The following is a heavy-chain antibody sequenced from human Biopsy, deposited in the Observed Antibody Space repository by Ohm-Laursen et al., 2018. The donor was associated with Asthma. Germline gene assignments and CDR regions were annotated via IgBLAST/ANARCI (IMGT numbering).Heavy chain of an antibody. J-gene: IGHJ5*02. V-gene: IGHV4-39*01. CDR2: ISYGGKT. CDR3: ARRITIFGVVQKDHGMDA. Sequence: SDTLSLTCPVSGGSMTPTSHYWDWIRQAPGKGLEWIGYISYGGKTSYNPSLKNRVTISRDTSKNQFSLRLTSVTAADTAVYFCARRITIFGVVQKDHGMDAWGQGTLVTVSS. D-gene: IGHD3-3*01. CDR1: GGSMTPTSHY.